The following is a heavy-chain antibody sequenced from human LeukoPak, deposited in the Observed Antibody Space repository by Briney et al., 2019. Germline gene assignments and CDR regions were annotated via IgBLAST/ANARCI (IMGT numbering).Heavy chain of an antibody. CDR1: GGSISSSSYY. J-gene: IGHJ4*02. CDR2: IYYSGST. V-gene: IGHV4-39*01. CDR3: ARRGYFLDY. Sequence: LETLSLTCTVSGGSISSSSYYWGWIRQPPGKGLEWIGSIYYSGSTYYNPSLKSRVTISVDTSKNQFSLKLSSVTAADTAVYYCARRGYFLDYWGQGTLVTVSS.